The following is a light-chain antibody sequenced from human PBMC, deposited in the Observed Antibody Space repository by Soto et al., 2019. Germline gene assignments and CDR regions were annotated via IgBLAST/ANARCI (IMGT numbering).Light chain of an antibody. Sequence: DIPLTHAPATLSESVGDRVTISWRASQTISRWLAWYQQKPGKAPKLLIYKASTLKSGVPSRFSGSGSGTEFALTLSSLQPDDFATYYCQHYNSYSEAFGQGTKVDIK. CDR3: QHYNSYSEA. CDR1: QTISRW. V-gene: IGKV1-5*03. J-gene: IGKJ1*01. CDR2: KAS.